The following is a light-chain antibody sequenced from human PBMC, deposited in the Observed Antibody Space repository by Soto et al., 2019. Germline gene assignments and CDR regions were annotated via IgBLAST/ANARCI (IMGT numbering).Light chain of an antibody. CDR2: DVS. CDR3: QHRTKWPLT. Sequence: EVVMTQSPATLSVSPGERATLSCKASQSARSSLGWYQQKPGQPPRLLIHDVSIRATGIPARFSGSGSGTDFTLTIDNVEPEDSAVYFCQHRTKWPLTFGGGTKVDIK. V-gene: IGKV3-15*01. CDR1: QSARSS. J-gene: IGKJ4*01.